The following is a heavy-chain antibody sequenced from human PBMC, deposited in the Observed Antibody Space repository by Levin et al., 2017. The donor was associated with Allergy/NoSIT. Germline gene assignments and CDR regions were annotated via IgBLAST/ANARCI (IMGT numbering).Heavy chain of an antibody. J-gene: IGHJ2*01. CDR1: GFTFSSYA. Sequence: GESLKISCAASGFTFSSYAMSWVRQAPGKGLEWVSAITGSGGSTYYADSVKGRFTISRDNSKNTLYLQMNSLRAEDTAVYYCARCDFYWYFDLWGRGTLVTVSS. CDR2: ITGSGGST. V-gene: IGHV3-23*01. CDR3: ARCDFYWYFDL.